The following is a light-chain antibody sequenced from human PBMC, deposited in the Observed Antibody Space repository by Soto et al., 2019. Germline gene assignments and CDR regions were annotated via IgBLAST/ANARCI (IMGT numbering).Light chain of an antibody. CDR1: QSISSW. CDR3: QQYNSQGT. J-gene: IGKJ1*01. CDR2: DAS. Sequence: DIQMTQSPSTLSASVGDRVTITCRASQSISSWLAWYQQKPGKAPKLLIYDASSLESGVPSRFSGSGSGTESTLTISSLQPDDLENYYCQQYNSQGTFGQGTK. V-gene: IGKV1-5*01.